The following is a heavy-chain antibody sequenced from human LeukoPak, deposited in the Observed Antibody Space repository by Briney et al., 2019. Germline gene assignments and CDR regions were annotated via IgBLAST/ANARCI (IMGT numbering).Heavy chain of an antibody. V-gene: IGHV4-61*02. CDR3: ARDGGGRYSSGSLYYYYYMDV. Sequence: SQTLSLTCTVSGDPISSGRYYWSGIRQPAGKGLEWIGRIYASGSSDYNPSLKSRVTISVDMSKNQFSLRLSSVTAADTAVYYCARDGGGRYSSGSLYYYYYMDVWGKGTTVTVSS. J-gene: IGHJ6*03. CDR1: GDPISSGRYY. CDR2: IYASGSS. D-gene: IGHD1-26*01.